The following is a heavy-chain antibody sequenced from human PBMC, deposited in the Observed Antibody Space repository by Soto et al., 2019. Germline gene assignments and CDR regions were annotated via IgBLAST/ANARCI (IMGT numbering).Heavy chain of an antibody. J-gene: IGHJ4*02. Sequence: CGASGFPFSVYAMTFVRQAPGKGLEWVSAISGNGGSTYYADSVKGRFTISRDNSKSTLHLQMNSLRVEDTAVYYCAKDRTFGPPLVRFDSWGQGTLVTVS. D-gene: IGHD6-6*01. V-gene: IGHV3-23*01. CDR2: ISGNGGST. CDR1: GFPFSVYA. CDR3: AKDRTFGPPLVRFDS.